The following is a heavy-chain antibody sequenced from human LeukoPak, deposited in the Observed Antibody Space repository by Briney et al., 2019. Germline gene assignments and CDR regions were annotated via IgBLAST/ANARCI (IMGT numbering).Heavy chain of an antibody. CDR3: ARIVVVPAANDY. CDR2: IYHSGST. Sequence: PSGTLSLTCAVSGGSISSSNWWSWVRQPPGKGLEWIGEIYHSGSTNYNPSLKSRVTLSVDKSKNQFSLKLSSVTAADTAVYYCARIVVVPAANDYWGQGTLVAVSS. D-gene: IGHD2-2*01. CDR1: GGSISSSNW. V-gene: IGHV4-4*02. J-gene: IGHJ4*02.